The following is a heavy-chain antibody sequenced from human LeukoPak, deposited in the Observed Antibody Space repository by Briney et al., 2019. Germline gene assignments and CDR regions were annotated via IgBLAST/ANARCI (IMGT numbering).Heavy chain of an antibody. CDR1: GFTFSSYA. V-gene: IGHV3-30*04. CDR3: ARDRAVAGTISPDY. D-gene: IGHD6-19*01. J-gene: IGHJ4*02. Sequence: QPGGSLRLSCAASGFTFSSYAMHWVRQAPGKGLEWVAVISYDGSNKYCADSVKGRFTISRDNSKNTLYLQMNSLRAEDTAVYYCARDRAVAGTISPDYWGQGTLVTVSS. CDR2: ISYDGSNK.